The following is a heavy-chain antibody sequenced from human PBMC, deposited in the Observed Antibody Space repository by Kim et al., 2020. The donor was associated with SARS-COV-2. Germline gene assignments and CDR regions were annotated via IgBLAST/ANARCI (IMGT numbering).Heavy chain of an antibody. D-gene: IGHD2-21*02. CDR1: GFTFSDYY. CDR2: ISSSGSTI. Sequence: GSLRLSCVASGFTFSDYYMSWIRQAPGKGLEWGSYISSSGSTIYYADSVKGRFTISRDNAKNSLYLQMNSLRAEDTAVYYCARDAGDYCGGDCYHEYFQHWGQGTLVTVSS. J-gene: IGHJ1*01. CDR3: ARDAGDYCGGDCYHEYFQH. V-gene: IGHV3-11*01.